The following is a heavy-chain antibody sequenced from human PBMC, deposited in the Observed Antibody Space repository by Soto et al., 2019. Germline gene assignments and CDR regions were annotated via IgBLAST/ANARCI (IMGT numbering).Heavy chain of an antibody. CDR1: GGAISTCY. Sequence: SETLSLTCTVSGGAISTCYWSWVRQPPGKRLEWIGCIDYTGSTSYNPSLKSRLTISIDTSKSQFSLNLRSVTAADTAVYYCARARRSSGRMDAADIWGQGAMVTVSS. J-gene: IGHJ3*02. V-gene: IGHV4-59*01. D-gene: IGHD1-26*01. CDR2: IDYTGST. CDR3: ARARRSSGRMDAADI.